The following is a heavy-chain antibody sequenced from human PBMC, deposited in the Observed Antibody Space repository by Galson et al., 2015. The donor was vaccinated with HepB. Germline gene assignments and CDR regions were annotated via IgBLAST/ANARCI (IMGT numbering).Heavy chain of an antibody. D-gene: IGHD4-17*01. V-gene: IGHV3-7*03. CDR3: AREGAVTTPSLMPYYYYYGMDV. CDR1: GFTFSSYW. CDR2: IKQDGSEK. Sequence: SLRLSCAASGFTFSSYWMSWVRQAPGKGLEWVANIKQDGSEKYYVDSVKGRFTISRDNAKNSLYLQMNSLRAEDTAVYYCAREGAVTTPSLMPYYYYYGMDVWGQGTTVTVSS. J-gene: IGHJ6*02.